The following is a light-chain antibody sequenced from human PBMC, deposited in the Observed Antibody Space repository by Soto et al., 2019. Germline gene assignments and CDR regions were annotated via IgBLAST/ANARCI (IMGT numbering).Light chain of an antibody. CDR2: WAS. J-gene: IGKJ2*01. CDR1: QSVLYSSNNKNY. V-gene: IGKV4-1*01. CDR3: QQYYSTAPT. Sequence: DIVMTQSPDSLAVSLGERATINCKSSQSVLYSSNNKNYLAWYQQRPGQPPKLLIYWASTRESGVPDRFSGSGYGTDFTLTITSLQGEDVAVYYCQQYYSTAPTFGHGPKLEIK.